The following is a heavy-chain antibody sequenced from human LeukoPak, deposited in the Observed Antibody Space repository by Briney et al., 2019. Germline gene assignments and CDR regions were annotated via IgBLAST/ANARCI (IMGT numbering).Heavy chain of an antibody. CDR1: GGSISSTNYY. D-gene: IGHD6-13*01. V-gene: IGHV4-39*01. J-gene: IGHJ4*02. Sequence: SETLSLTCTVSGGSISSTNYYWGWIRQPPGKGLEWIGYIHYTGSTYYNPSLKSRVAISVDTSKDQFSLKLSSVTAADTAVYYCASLTPKRIAAAGTGFDYWGQGTLVTVSS. CDR3: ASLTPKRIAAAGTGFDY. CDR2: IHYTGST.